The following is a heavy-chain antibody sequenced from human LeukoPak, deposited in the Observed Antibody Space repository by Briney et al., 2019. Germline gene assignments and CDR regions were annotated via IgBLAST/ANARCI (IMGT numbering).Heavy chain of an antibody. V-gene: IGHV4-30-2*01. D-gene: IGHD4-11*01. J-gene: IGHJ4*02. CDR2: IYHSGST. Sequence: PSQTLSLTCTVSGGSISSGGYYWSWIRQPPGKGLEWIGYIYHSGSTYYNPSLKSRVTISVDRSKNQFSLKLSSVTAAVTAVYYCARLRNDYSMYYFDYWGQGTLVTVSS. CDR1: GGSISSGGYY. CDR3: ARLRNDYSMYYFDY.